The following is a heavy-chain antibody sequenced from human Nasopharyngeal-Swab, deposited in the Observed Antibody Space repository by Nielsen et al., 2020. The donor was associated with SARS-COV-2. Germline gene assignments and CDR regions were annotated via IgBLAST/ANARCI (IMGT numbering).Heavy chain of an antibody. V-gene: IGHV4-39*01. D-gene: IGHD2-21*02. Sequence: SETLSLTCTVSGGSISSSSYYWGWIRQPPGKGLEWIGSIYYSGSTYHNPSLKSRVTISVDTSKNQFSLKLSSVTAADTAVYYCARSSRDWPPKRGTLDIWGQGTVVTVSS. J-gene: IGHJ3*02. CDR1: GGSISSSSYY. CDR3: ARSSRDWPPKRGTLDI. CDR2: IYYSGST.